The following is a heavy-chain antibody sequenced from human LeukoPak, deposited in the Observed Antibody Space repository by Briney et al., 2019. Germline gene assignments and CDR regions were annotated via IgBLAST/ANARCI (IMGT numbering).Heavy chain of an antibody. CDR3: AKDVYSSRVRANWFDP. Sequence: GGSLRLSCAVSGITLSNYGMSWVRQAPGKGLEWVAGISDSGGSTKYADSVKGRFTISRDNPKNTLFLQMNSLRAEDTAVYFCAKDVYSSRVRANWFDPWGQGTLVTVSS. V-gene: IGHV3-23*01. J-gene: IGHJ5*02. D-gene: IGHD6-13*01. CDR2: ISDSGGST. CDR1: GITLSNYG.